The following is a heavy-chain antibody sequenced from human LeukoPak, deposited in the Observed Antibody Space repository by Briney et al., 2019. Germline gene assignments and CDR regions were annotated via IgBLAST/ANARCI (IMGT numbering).Heavy chain of an antibody. J-gene: IGHJ4*02. D-gene: IGHD3-3*01. Sequence: GGSLRLSCAASGFTFSSYWMSWVRQAPGKGLEWVANIKQDGSERYYVDSVKGRFTISRDNAKNSLYLQMNSLRAEDTAVYYCARDITTIFGVVSYFDYWGQGTLVTVSS. V-gene: IGHV3-7*01. CDR3: ARDITTIFGVVSYFDY. CDR2: IKQDGSER. CDR1: GFTFSSYW.